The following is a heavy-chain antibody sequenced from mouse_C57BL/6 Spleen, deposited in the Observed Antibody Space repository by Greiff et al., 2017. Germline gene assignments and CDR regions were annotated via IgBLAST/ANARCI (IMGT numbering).Heavy chain of an antibody. CDR2: IDPSDSYT. CDR1: GYTFTSYW. CDR3: ARAARLITTVVADWYFDV. Sequence: VQLQQPGAELVKPGASVKLSCKASGYTFTSYWMQWVKQRPGQGLEWIGEIDPSDSYTNYNQKFKGKATLTVDTSSSTAYMQLSSLTSEDSAVYYCARAARLITTVVADWYFDVWGTGTTVTVSS. V-gene: IGHV1-50*01. J-gene: IGHJ1*03. D-gene: IGHD1-1*01.